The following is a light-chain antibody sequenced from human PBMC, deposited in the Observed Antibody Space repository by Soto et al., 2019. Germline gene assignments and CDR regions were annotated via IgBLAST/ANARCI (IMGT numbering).Light chain of an antibody. CDR2: EVS. J-gene: IGLJ2*01. V-gene: IGLV2-23*02. Sequence: QSVLTQPASVSGAPGQSITISCTGTSSDAGSYNLVAWYQQHPGKAPKLMIYEVSKRPSGVSNRFSGSKSGNTASLTISGLQAEDEADYYCCSYAGSSTFVVFGGGTQLTVL. CDR1: SSDAGSYNL. CDR3: CSYAGSSTFVV.